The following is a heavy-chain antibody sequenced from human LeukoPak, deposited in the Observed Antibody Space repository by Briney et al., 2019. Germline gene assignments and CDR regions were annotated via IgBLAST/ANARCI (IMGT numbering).Heavy chain of an antibody. CDR1: GFTFDDYT. J-gene: IGHJ4*02. CDR3: AKDRTMYSSGYDY. Sequence: TGGSLRLSCAASGFTFDDYTMHWVRQAPGKGLEWLSLISWDGGSTYYADSVKGRFTISRDNSKTSLYLQMNSLRSEDTALCYCAKDRTMYSSGYDYWGQGTLVTASS. D-gene: IGHD6-19*01. CDR2: ISWDGGST. V-gene: IGHV3-43*01.